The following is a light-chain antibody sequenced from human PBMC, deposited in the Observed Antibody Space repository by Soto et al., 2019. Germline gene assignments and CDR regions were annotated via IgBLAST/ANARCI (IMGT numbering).Light chain of an antibody. V-gene: IGLV2-14*03. CDR2: DVS. Sequence: SVLTQPASVSGSPGQSITISCTGSSSDVGGYNYVSWSQHLPGNAPELMIYDVSYRPSGFSSRFSGSKSGNTASLTISGLQAEDEADYYCNSYTSSGTYVFGTGTKVTVL. CDR3: NSYTSSGTYV. CDR1: SSDVGGYNY. J-gene: IGLJ1*01.